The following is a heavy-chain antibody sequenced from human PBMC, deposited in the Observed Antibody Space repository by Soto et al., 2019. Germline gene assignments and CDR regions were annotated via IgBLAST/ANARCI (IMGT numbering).Heavy chain of an antibody. CDR1: GYTFTSYG. V-gene: IGHV1-18*01. Sequence: QVQLVQSGAEVKKPGASVKVSCKASGYTFTSYGISWVRQAPGQGLEWMGWISAYNGNTNYAQKLQGRVTMTTDTSTSTAYMERRSLRSDDTAVYYCARARIAVAGSIGYYYYGMDVWGQGTTVTVSS. CDR2: ISAYNGNT. CDR3: ARARIAVAGSIGYYYYGMDV. D-gene: IGHD6-19*01. J-gene: IGHJ6*02.